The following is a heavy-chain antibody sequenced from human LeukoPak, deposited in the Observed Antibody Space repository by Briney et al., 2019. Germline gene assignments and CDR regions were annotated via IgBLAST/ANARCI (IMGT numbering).Heavy chain of an antibody. CDR2: IRSKAYGGTT. CDR3: TRDWTTVATPLHY. V-gene: IGHV3-49*03. D-gene: IGHD4-23*01. J-gene: IGHJ4*02. CDR1: GFTFGDYA. Sequence: GRSLRLSCTASGFTFGDYAMSWFRQAPGKGLEWVGFIRSKAYGGTTEYAASVKGRFTISRDDSKSIAYLQMNSLKTEDTAVYYCTRDWTTVATPLHYWGQGTLVTVSS.